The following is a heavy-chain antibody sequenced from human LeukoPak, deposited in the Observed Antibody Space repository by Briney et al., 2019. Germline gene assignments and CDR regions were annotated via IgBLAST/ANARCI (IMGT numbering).Heavy chain of an antibody. V-gene: IGHV5-51*01. J-gene: IGHJ4*02. CDR1: GYSFTNYW. CDR3: ARQNMGQLVVDYFDF. D-gene: IGHD6-6*01. Sequence: GESLKISCEASGYSFTNYWIAWVRQMPGRGLEWMGIIYPDDSDTGYSPSFQGQVTISADKSINTAYLQWSSLKASDTAMYYCARQNMGQLVVDYFDFWGQGTLVTVSS. CDR2: IYPDDSDT.